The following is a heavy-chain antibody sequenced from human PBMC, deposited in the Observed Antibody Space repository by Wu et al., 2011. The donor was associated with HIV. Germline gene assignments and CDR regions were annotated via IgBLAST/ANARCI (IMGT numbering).Heavy chain of an antibody. V-gene: IGHV1-46*01. D-gene: IGHD6-13*01. Sequence: VQLVQSGAEVKTPGASVRVSCEASGYTFTSYYMHWVRQAPGQGLEWVGIINPGGGRPIYAQKLQGRVTMTTDTSTSTAYMELRSLTSDDTAVYYCARGGGLNSWHTKNDYWGQGTLVTVSS. J-gene: IGHJ4*02. CDR1: GYTFTSYY. CDR3: ARGGGLNSWHTKNDY. CDR2: INPGGGRP.